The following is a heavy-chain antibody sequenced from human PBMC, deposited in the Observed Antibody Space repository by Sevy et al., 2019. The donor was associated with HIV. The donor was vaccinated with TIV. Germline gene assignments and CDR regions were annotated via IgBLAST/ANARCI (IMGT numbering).Heavy chain of an antibody. CDR3: TRDGGGGNILASYYYYDMDV. Sequence: GGSLRLSCTTSGFTFGDFAMSWFRQAPGKGLEWVGFIRSKDYGGTTEYAASVKGRFTISRDDSKNIAYMHMNSLKTEDTAVYFCTRDGGGGNILASYYYYDMDVWGQGTTVTVSS. CDR1: GFTFGDFA. D-gene: IGHD2-21*01. J-gene: IGHJ6*02. CDR2: IRSKDYGGTT. V-gene: IGHV3-49*03.